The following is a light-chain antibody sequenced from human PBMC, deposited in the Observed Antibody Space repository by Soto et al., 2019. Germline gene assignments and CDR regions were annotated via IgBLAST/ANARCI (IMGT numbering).Light chain of an antibody. J-gene: IGKJ1*01. V-gene: IGKV4-1*01. CDR1: QSVLYSSNNKNY. CDR2: WAF. Sequence: DIVMTQSPDSLAVSLGARATINCKSSQSVLYSSNNKNYLAWYQQKPGQPPKLLIYWAFTRESGVPDRFSGSGSGTDFTLTISSLQAEDVAVYYCQQYYNTPWTFGQGTKVEIK. CDR3: QQYYNTPWT.